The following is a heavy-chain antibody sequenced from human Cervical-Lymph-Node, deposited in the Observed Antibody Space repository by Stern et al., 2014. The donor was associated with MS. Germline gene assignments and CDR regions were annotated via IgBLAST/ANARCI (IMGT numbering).Heavy chain of an antibody. Sequence: ITLKESGPALVKPTQTLTLTCTFSGFSLSTSGMRVSWIRQPPGKALEWLARIDWDDDKFYSTSLKTRLTISKDTSKNQVVLTMTNMDPVDTATYYCARYTDTAFDYWGQGTLVTVSS. J-gene: IGHJ4*02. V-gene: IGHV2-70*04. CDR2: IDWDDDK. D-gene: IGHD5-18*01. CDR3: ARYTDTAFDY. CDR1: GFSLSTSGMR.